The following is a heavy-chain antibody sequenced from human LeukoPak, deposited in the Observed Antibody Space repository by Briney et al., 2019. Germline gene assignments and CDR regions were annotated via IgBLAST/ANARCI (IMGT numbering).Heavy chain of an antibody. Sequence: SVKVSCKASGGTFSSYAISWVRQAPGQGLEWMGGIIPIFGTANYAQKFQGRVTITADESTSTAYMELSSLRSEDTAVYYCAVATMVRGVNYYYMDVWGKGTTVTISS. CDR3: AVATMVRGVNYYYMDV. V-gene: IGHV1-69*13. D-gene: IGHD3-10*01. J-gene: IGHJ6*03. CDR2: IIPIFGTA. CDR1: GGTFSSYA.